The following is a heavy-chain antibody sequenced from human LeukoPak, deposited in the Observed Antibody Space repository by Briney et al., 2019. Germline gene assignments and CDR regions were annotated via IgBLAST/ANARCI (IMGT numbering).Heavy chain of an antibody. CDR2: INHSGST. CDR3: ARSRGVLDYFHH. D-gene: IGHD3-3*01. V-gene: IGHV4-34*01. CDR1: GGSFSGYY. Sequence: PSETLSLTCAVYGGSFSGYYWSWIRQPPGKGLEWVGEINHSGSTNSNPSLKSRVTISVDRSKNQFSLKLSSVPAADTAVYYCARSRGVLDYFHHWGQGTLVTVSS. J-gene: IGHJ1*01.